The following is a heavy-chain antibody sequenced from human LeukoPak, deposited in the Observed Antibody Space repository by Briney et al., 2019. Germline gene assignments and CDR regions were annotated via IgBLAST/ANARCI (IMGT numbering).Heavy chain of an antibody. D-gene: IGHD2-15*01. CDR2: ITWDSETI. CDR3: AKGKSIASLWYMDV. J-gene: IGHJ6*04. V-gene: IGHV3-9*01. CDR1: GFSLGDYA. Sequence: GGSLRLSCEASGFSLGDYAMHWVRQIPGKGLEWVSGITWDSETIDYAGSVRGRFTISRDNAKNSLYLQMNTLRPEDTAIYYCAKGKSIASLWYMDVWGKGTTVIVSS.